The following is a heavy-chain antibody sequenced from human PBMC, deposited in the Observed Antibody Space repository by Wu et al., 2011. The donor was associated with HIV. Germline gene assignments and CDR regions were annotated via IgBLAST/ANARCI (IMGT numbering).Heavy chain of an antibody. CDR2: INPNSGGT. CDR1: GYTFTGHY. D-gene: IGHD3-22*01. J-gene: IGHJ4*02. V-gene: IGHV1-2*02. CDR3: ARAPNYDNSDYFSL. Sequence: QVQLVQSGAEVRNPGASVKVSCKASGYTFTGHYMHWVRQAPGQGLEWMGWINPNSGGTHYTQKFQGRVTMTRDTSTSTVYMELSSLTSEDTAVYYCARAPNYDNSDYFSLWGQGTLVTVSS.